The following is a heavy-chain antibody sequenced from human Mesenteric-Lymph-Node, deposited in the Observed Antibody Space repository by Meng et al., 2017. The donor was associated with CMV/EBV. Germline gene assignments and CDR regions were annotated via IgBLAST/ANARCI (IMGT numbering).Heavy chain of an antibody. CDR1: YR. Sequence: YRCPCFRLSPGNGLEWFSSLSSCSSFIYYAASVNDRFTISRDNAKNSLYLQMNSLRAENTAVYYCARDTDYCSSTSCYDSAYNWFDPWGQGTLVTVSS. D-gene: IGHD2-2*01. CDR2: LSSCSSFI. J-gene: IGHJ5*02. CDR3: ARDTDYCSSTSCYDSAYNWFDP. V-gene: IGHV3-21*01.